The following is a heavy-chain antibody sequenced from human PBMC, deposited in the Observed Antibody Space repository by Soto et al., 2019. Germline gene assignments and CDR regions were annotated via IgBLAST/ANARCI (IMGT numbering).Heavy chain of an antibody. CDR2: INAGNGNT. CDR3: ARESHEYYILTGYYIPNWFDP. CDR1: GYTFTSYA. D-gene: IGHD3-9*01. Sequence: QVQLVQSGAEVKKPGASVKVSCKASGYTFTSYAMHWVRQAPGQRLEWMGWINAGNGNTKYSQKFQGRVTITRDTSASTAYMELSSLRSEDTAVYYCARESHEYYILTGYYIPNWFDPWGQGTLVTVSS. J-gene: IGHJ5*02. V-gene: IGHV1-3*01.